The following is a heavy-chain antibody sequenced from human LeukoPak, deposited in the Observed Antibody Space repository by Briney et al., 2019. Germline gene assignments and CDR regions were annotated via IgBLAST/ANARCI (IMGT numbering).Heavy chain of an antibody. CDR1: GFTFSSYA. J-gene: IGHJ4*02. D-gene: IGHD3-10*01. CDR3: AKDTGNYGSGDYYLDY. Sequence: GGSLRLSCAASGFTFSSYAMSWVRQAPGKGLEWVSAISGSGGSTYYADSVKGRFTISRDNSKNTLYLQMNSLRAEDTAVYYCAKDTGNYGSGDYYLDYWGQGTLVTVSS. V-gene: IGHV3-23*01. CDR2: ISGSGGST.